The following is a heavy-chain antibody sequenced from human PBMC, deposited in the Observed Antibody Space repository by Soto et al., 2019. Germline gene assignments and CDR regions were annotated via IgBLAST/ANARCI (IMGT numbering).Heavy chain of an antibody. CDR3: ARDHGGQSGNFIFDN. J-gene: IGHJ4*02. V-gene: IGHV4-39*01. CDR1: GGSISSSSYY. Sequence: SETLSLTCTVSGGSISSSSYYWGWIRQPPGKGLEWIGSIYYSGSTYYNQSLKSRVTISVDTSKNQFSLKLSSVTAADTAVYYCARDHGGQSGNFIFDNWGQGTPVT. D-gene: IGHD3-16*01. CDR2: IYYSGST.